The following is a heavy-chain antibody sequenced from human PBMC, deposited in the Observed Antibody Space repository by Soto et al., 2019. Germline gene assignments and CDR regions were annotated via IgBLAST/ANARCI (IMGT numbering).Heavy chain of an antibody. Sequence: GGSLRLSCAASGFTFSSYAMSWVRQAPGKGLEWVSAISGSGGSTYYADSVKGRFTISRDNSKNTLYLQMNSLRAEDTAVYYCAKSVWMVRGVIIGYYYYGMDVWGQGTTVTVSS. D-gene: IGHD3-10*01. CDR1: GFTFSSYA. V-gene: IGHV3-23*01. CDR3: AKSVWMVRGVIIGYYYYGMDV. J-gene: IGHJ6*02. CDR2: ISGSGGST.